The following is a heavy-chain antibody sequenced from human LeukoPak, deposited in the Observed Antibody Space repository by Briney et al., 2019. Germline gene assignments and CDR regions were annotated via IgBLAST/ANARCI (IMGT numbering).Heavy chain of an antibody. CDR3: ARDLGFSGKYYYYYYYMDV. D-gene: IGHD3-16*01. J-gene: IGHJ6*03. CDR2: INPNSGGT. V-gene: IGHV1-2*02. Sequence: ASVKVSCKAPGYTFTSYDINWVRQATGQGLEWMGWINPNSGGTNYAQKFQGRVTMTRDTSISTAYMELSRLRSDDTAVYYCARDLGFSGKYYYYYYYMDVWVKGTTVTVSS. CDR1: GYTFTSYD.